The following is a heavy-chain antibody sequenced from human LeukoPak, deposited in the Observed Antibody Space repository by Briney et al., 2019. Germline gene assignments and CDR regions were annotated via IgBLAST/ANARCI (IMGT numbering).Heavy chain of an antibody. D-gene: IGHD3-22*01. CDR1: GASISSYY. CDR3: ARENPSGYYNRPIDY. CDR2: IYYSGSI. Sequence: SETLSLTCTVSGASISSYYWSWIRQPPGKGLEWIGDIYYSGSIKYNPSLKSRVTISVDTSKNQFSLKLSSVTAADTAIYYCARENPSGYYNRPIDYWGQGTLVTVSS. V-gene: IGHV4-59*01. J-gene: IGHJ4*02.